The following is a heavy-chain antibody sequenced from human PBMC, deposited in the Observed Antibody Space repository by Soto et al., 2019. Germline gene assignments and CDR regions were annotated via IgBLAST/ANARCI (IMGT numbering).Heavy chain of an antibody. J-gene: IGHJ3*02. CDR2: IYTSGST. CDR1: GGSISSYY. V-gene: IGHV4-4*07. Sequence: QVQLQESGPGLVKSSETLSLTCTVSGGSISSYYWSWLRQSAGKGLEWIGRIYTSGSTNYNPSLKSRLTMSVDTFKNQFSLKLNSVTAADTAVYYCASNTYDILTDFDHLTAFDIWGQGTLVTVSS. CDR3: ASNTYDILTDFDHLTAFDI. D-gene: IGHD3-9*01.